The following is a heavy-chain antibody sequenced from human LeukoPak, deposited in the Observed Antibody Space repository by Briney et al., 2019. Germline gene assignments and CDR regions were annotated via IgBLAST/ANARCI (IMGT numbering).Heavy chain of an antibody. V-gene: IGHV3-53*01. CDR3: ARAPASSPYYYGMDV. J-gene: IGHJ6*02. CDR2: IYSGGST. CDR1: GFTFSSYS. Sequence: GGSLRLSCAASGFTFSSYSMNWVRQAPGKGLEWVSVIYSGGSTYYADSVKSRFTISRDNSKNTLYLQMNSLRAEDTAVYYCARAPASSPYYYGMDVWGQGTTVTVSS.